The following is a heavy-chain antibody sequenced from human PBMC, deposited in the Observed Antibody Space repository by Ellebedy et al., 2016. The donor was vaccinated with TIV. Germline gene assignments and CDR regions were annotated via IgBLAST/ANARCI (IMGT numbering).Heavy chain of an antibody. CDR2: IYTTGST. Sequence: GSLRLXXIVSGSMTSSFWSWIRQSAGKGLEWIGRIYTTGSTDFNPSLKSRVTMSVDTSKNQISLRLTSVTAADTAVYYCARGTFEGILDSWGHGTLVTVSS. CDR3: ARGTFEGILDS. D-gene: IGHD3-16*01. CDR1: GSMTSSF. V-gene: IGHV4-4*07. J-gene: IGHJ5*01.